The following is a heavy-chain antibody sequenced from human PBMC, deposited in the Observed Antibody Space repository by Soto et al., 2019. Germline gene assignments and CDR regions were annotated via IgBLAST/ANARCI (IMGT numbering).Heavy chain of an antibody. Sequence: QVQLVESGGGVVQPGRSLRLSCAASGFTFSSYGMHWVRQAPGKGLEWVAVISYDGSNKYYADSVKGRFTISRDNSKNTLYLQMNSLRAEDTAVYYCAKESSSGWFFAYWGQGTLVTVSS. V-gene: IGHV3-30*18. CDR3: AKESSSGWFFAY. J-gene: IGHJ4*02. D-gene: IGHD6-19*01. CDR1: GFTFSSYG. CDR2: ISYDGSNK.